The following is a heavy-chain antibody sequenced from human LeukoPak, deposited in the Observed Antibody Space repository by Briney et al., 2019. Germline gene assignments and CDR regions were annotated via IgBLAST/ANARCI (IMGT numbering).Heavy chain of an antibody. J-gene: IGHJ3*02. D-gene: IGHD3-10*01. CDR3: AKDRRPVTMVQGVIITAAFDI. CDR1: GFTFEDYA. V-gene: IGHV3-9*01. CDR2: TSWNSGSI. Sequence: GVSLRLSCAASGFTFEDYAMHWVRQALGKGLEWVSGTSWNSGSIGYADSVKGRLTISRDNAKNSLYLQMNSLRAEDTALYYCAKDRRPVTMVQGVIITAAFDIWGQGTMVTVSS.